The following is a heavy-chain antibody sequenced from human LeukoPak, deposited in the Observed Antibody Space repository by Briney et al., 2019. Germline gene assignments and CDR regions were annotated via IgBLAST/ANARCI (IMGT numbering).Heavy chain of an antibody. CDR1: GYTLTELS. CDR2: FDPEDGET. D-gene: IGHD3-22*01. CDR3: ATVSDSSGYYSDYYYGMDV. V-gene: IGHV1-24*01. Sequence: ASVKVSCKVSGYTLTELSMHWVRQAPGKGLEWMGGFDPEDGETIYAQKFQGRVTMTEDTSTDTAYTELSSLRSEDTAVYYCATVSDSSGYYSDYYYGMDVWGQGTTVTVSS. J-gene: IGHJ6*02.